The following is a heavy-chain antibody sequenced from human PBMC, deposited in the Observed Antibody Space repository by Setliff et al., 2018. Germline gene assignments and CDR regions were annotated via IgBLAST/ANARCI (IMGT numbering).Heavy chain of an antibody. CDR1: GFTFSNYA. CDR2: TSGSGGST. D-gene: IGHD3-10*01. J-gene: IGHJ6*03. CDR3: AKDDGSGTYYRKDYYYMDV. Sequence: GGSLRLSCVASGFTFSNYAMTWVRQAPGKGLEWVSATSGSGGSTYYADSVKGRFSISRDNSKSTLYLQMNSLRVEDTALYYCAKDDGSGTYYRKDYYYMDVWGKGTTVTVSS. V-gene: IGHV3-23*01.